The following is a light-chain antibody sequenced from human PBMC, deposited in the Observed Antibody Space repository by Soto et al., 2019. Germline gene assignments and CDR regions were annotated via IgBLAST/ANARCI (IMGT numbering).Light chain of an antibody. CDR1: QDIRNK. V-gene: IGKV1-6*01. Sequence: ASQMTQSPSSLSASVGDRVTITCRASQDIRNKLGWFQQKPGKAPELLIYAASNLQSGVPSRFSGSGSGTDFTLTISSLQPEDFATYYCLQDHNYAWTFGQGTK. CDR3: LQDHNYAWT. J-gene: IGKJ1*01. CDR2: AAS.